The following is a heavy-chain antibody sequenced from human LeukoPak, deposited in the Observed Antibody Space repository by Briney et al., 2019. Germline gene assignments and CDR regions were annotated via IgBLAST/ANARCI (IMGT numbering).Heavy chain of an antibody. Sequence: GGSLRLSCAASGFTFSSYAMSWVRQAPGKGLEWVSPISGSGGSTYYADGVKGGFTISRDNSKHTLYLQMTSLRAEDTAVYYCAKESAYDPYYLDYWGQGTLVTVSS. CDR2: ISGSGGST. V-gene: IGHV3-23*01. CDR3: AKESAYDPYYLDY. D-gene: IGHD5-12*01. CDR1: GFTFSSYA. J-gene: IGHJ4*02.